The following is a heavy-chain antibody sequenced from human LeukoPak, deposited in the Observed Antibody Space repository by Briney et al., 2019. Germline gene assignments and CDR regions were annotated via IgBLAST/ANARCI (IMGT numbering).Heavy chain of an antibody. V-gene: IGHV5-51*01. CDR3: ARLTGSGRGYYGMDV. CDR1: GYSFTSYW. Sequence: GASLQISCKGSGYSFTSYWIGWVRQMPGKGLEWMGIIYPGDSDTRYSPSFQGQVTISADKSISTAYLQWSSLKASDTAMYYCARLTGSGRGYYGMDVWGKGTTVTVSS. J-gene: IGHJ6*04. D-gene: IGHD3-10*01. CDR2: IYPGDSDT.